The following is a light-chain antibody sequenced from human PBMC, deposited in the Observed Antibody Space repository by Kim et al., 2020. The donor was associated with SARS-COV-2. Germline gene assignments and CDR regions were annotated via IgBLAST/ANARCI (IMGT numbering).Light chain of an antibody. Sequence: GGTVTLNCGLPTGAVTGGQYPYWFQQKPGQAPRALTYATTDNHPWTPARFSGSLLGGKAALTLSGAQPEDEGDYYCLLTFSGGVRVFGGGTQLTVL. V-gene: IGLV7-46*01. CDR3: LLTFSGGVRV. J-gene: IGLJ3*02. CDR1: TGAVTGGQY. CDR2: ATT.